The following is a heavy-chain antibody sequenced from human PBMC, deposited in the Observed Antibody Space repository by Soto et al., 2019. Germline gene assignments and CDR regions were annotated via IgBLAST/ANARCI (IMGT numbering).Heavy chain of an antibody. V-gene: IGHV1-46*03. CDR1: GYTFINYY. CDR2: INPSGGAT. J-gene: IGHJ5*02. CDR3: TRGGSGYSNWFDP. D-gene: IGHD5-12*01. Sequence: GASVKVSCKASGYTFINYYIHRVRQAPGQGLEWMGLINPSGGATSYAQKFQGRVSMTRDTSTSTVYMDLSGLRSEDTAVYYCTRGGSGYSNWFDPWGQGTQVTVSS.